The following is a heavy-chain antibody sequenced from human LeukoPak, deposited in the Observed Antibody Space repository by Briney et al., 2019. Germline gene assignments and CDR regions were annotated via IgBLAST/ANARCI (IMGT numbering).Heavy chain of an antibody. D-gene: IGHD6-19*01. J-gene: IGHJ4*02. CDR1: GDSISSSGYY. V-gene: IGHV4-39*01. CDR2: IHYSGST. CDR3: AKRGPGTGWSFDY. Sequence: SETLSLTCTVSGDSISSSGYYWGWIRQPPGKGLEWIGNIHYSGSTNYTASLKSRVTISIDTSKNQFSLVLRSVTAADTAVYYCAKRGPGTGWSFDYWGQGTLITVSS.